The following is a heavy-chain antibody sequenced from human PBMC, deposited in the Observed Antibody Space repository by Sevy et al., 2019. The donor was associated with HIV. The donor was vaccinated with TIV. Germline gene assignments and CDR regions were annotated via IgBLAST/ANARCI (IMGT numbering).Heavy chain of an antibody. CDR1: GGSISSYY. Sequence: SETLSLTCTVSGGSISSYYWSWIRQPPGKGLEWIGYIYYSGSTNYNPSLKSRVTISVDTSKNQFSLKLGSVTAADTAVCYCARDGGGYDYVGGSGFDYWGQGTLVTVSS. V-gene: IGHV4-59*01. CDR3: ARDGGGYDYVGGSGFDY. D-gene: IGHD3-16*01. J-gene: IGHJ4*02. CDR2: IYYSGST.